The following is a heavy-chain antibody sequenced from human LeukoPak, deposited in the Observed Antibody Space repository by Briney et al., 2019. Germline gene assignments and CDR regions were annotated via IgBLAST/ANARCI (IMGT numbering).Heavy chain of an antibody. CDR3: AKGARGDTVTSIVGLNWFDP. D-gene: IGHD4-17*01. Sequence: GGSLRLSCAASGFTFSSYDMHWVRQAPGKGLEWVAVISYDGSHKYYADSVKARFSISRDNSKNTLYLQMNSLRADDTAVYYCAKGARGDTVTSIVGLNWFDPWGQGTLVTVSS. CDR1: GFTFSSYD. CDR2: ISYDGSHK. J-gene: IGHJ5*02. V-gene: IGHV3-30*18.